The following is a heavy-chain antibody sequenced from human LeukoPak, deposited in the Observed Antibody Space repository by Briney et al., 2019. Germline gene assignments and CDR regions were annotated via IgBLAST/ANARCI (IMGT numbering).Heavy chain of an antibody. CDR1: GCTFSSYA. Sequence: GGALRLSCAGCGCTFSSYAMHWVGQARGKGVEYVSAISSNGGSTYYASSVKGRFTISRDNSKNTLYLQMGSLRAEDMAVYYCARGVTTGKFDYWGQGTLVTVSS. CDR3: ARGVTTGKFDY. D-gene: IGHD4-17*01. V-gene: IGHV3-64*01. CDR2: ISSNGGST. J-gene: IGHJ4*02.